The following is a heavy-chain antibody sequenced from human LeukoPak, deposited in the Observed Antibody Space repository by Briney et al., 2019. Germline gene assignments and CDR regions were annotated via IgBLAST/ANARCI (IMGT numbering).Heavy chain of an antibody. J-gene: IGHJ5*02. Sequence: GGXLRLSCAASGFTFSSYGMHWVRQAPGKGLEWVAFIRYDGSNKYYADSVKGRFTISRDNSKNTLYLQMNSLRAEDTAVYYCAKDRLHCSSTSCYYWFDPWGQGTLVTVSS. V-gene: IGHV3-30*02. CDR1: GFTFSSYG. D-gene: IGHD2-2*01. CDR2: IRYDGSNK. CDR3: AKDRLHCSSTSCYYWFDP.